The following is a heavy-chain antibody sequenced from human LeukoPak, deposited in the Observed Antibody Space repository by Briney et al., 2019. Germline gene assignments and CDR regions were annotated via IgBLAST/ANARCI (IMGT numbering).Heavy chain of an antibody. J-gene: IGHJ6*02. CDR2: ISYSGST. CDR3: ARAQLYLVVDFGMDV. V-gene: IGHV4-59*01. CDR1: GDSMTSYY. D-gene: IGHD1-1*01. Sequence: SETLSLTCTVSGDSMTSYYWTWIRQPPGKGLEWIGYISYSGSTNYNPSLKSRVTFSVDTSKSQFSLKLSSVTAADSAVYYCARAQLYLVVDFGMDVWGQGTTVTVSS.